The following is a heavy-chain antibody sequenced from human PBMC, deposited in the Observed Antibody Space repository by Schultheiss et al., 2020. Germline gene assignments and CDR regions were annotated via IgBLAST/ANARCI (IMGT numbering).Heavy chain of an antibody. CDR3: AGEYSSSWYGAFDI. Sequence: GGSLRLSCAASGFTFSSYPMSWVRQAPGKGLEWVSHISGSRSGTYYADSVKGRFTISRDNAKNSLYLQMNSLRAEDTAVYYCAGEYSSSWYGAFDIWGQGTMVT. V-gene: IGHV3-23*01. J-gene: IGHJ3*02. CDR1: GFTFSSYP. D-gene: IGHD6-13*01. CDR2: ISGSRSGT.